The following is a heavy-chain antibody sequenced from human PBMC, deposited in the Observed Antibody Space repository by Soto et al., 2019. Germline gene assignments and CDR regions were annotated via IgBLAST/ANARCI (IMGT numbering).Heavy chain of an antibody. CDR1: GXTFSSYS. Sequence: GSLRLSCAASGXTFSSYSMCWVRQGPGKGLEWVAVVSIGGSTHYADSVRGRFTISRDNSKNTLSLQMNSMTAEDKAVYFCAKRRGAGGHFDYWGQGALVTVSS. CDR3: AKRRGAGGHFDY. CDR2: VSIGGST. V-gene: IGHV3-23*01. J-gene: IGHJ4*02. D-gene: IGHD2-15*01.